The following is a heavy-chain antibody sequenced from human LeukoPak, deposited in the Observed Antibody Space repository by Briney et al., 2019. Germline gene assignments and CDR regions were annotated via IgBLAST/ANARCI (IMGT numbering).Heavy chain of an antibody. J-gene: IGHJ4*02. CDR3: ARDGVNYYDISGYDI. CDR2: IYYSGST. CDR1: GGSLSSGY. Sequence: SETLSLTCTVSGGSLSSGYWSWVRQPPGKGLEWIGYIYYSGSTNYNPSLKSRVTISVDTSKNQFSLKLSSVTAADTAVYYCARDGVNYYDISGYDIWGRGTLVAVSS. V-gene: IGHV4-59*01. D-gene: IGHD3-22*01.